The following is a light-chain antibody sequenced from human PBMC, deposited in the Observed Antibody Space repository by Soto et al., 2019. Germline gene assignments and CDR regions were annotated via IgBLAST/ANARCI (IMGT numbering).Light chain of an antibody. CDR3: QQYNNWPPWT. J-gene: IGKJ1*01. CDR1: QSVCSN. Sequence: EIMMTQSPATLSVSPGERATLSCRASQSVCSNLAWYQQKPGQAPRLLIYGAFTRATGIPARFSGSGSGTEFTLTISSLQSEDFAVYYCQQYNNWPPWTFGHGTKVDIK. CDR2: GAF. V-gene: IGKV3-15*01.